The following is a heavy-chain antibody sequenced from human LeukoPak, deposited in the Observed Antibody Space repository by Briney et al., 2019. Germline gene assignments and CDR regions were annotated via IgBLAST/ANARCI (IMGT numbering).Heavy chain of an antibody. D-gene: IGHD3-22*01. CDR1: GRPIYSYY. CDR2: ISYTGCT. V-gene: IGHV4-59*01. CDR3: ASSAGSSAYYPFDY. Sequence: SETLALTCAVSGRPIYSYYWSCIRQPPGKGLEWIGYISYTGCTNYHPSLKRRLTISVDTSKNQFSLKLTSVTAADTAVYYCASSAGSSAYYPFDYWGQGTLVTVSS. J-gene: IGHJ4*02.